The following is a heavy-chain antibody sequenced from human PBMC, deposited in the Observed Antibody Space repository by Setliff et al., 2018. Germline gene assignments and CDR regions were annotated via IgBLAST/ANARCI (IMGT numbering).Heavy chain of an antibody. CDR1: GGSISGSHYS. J-gene: IGHJ4*02. Sequence: LSLPFIVSGGSISGSHYSWVWMRQPPGKRLEWIGSTYDNGNACYNPSLQSRVAISVDTYKNYFTLDVNSVTAADTAVYYCARLPRTVTHFDIWGQGALVTVSS. D-gene: IGHD4-17*01. CDR2: TYDNGNA. CDR3: ARLPRTVTHFDI. V-gene: IGHV4-39*02.